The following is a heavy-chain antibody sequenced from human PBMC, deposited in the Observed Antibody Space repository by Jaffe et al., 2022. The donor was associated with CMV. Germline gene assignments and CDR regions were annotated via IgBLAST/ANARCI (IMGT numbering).Heavy chain of an antibody. CDR2: ISTSSTYT. Sequence: QVHLVESGGDLVKPGGSLRLSCAASGFAFNDYYMSWIRQAPGKGLEWISYISTSSTYTDYADSVKGRFTISRDNAKNSLYLQMHSLRAEDTAVYYCVREKSQTSGSYYDYWGQGTLVTVSS. V-gene: IGHV3-11*06. CDR1: GFAFNDYY. D-gene: IGHD1-26*01. CDR3: VREKSQTSGSYYDY. J-gene: IGHJ4*02.